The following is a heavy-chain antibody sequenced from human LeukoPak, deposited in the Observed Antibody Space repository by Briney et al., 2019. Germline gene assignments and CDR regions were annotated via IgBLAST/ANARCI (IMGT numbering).Heavy chain of an antibody. CDR2: IYYSGST. CDR1: GGSISSYY. CDR3: ARYGSGSYYPDFDY. J-gene: IGHJ4*02. V-gene: IGHV4-59*01. Sequence: SETLSLTCTVSGGSISSYYWSWIRQPPGKGLEWIGYIYYSGSTNYNPSLKSRVTISVDTSKNQISLKLSSVTAADTAVYYCARYGSGSYYPDFDYWGQGTLVTVSS. D-gene: IGHD3-10*01.